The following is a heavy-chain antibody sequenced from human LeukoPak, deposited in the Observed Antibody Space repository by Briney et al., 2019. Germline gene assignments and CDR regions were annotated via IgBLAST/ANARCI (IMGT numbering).Heavy chain of an antibody. J-gene: IGHJ4*02. D-gene: IGHD1-26*01. CDR2: IVVGSGNT. Sequence: SVKVSCKASGFTFTSSAMQWVRQARGQRLEWIGWIVVGSGNTNYAQKFQERVTITSDMSTSTAYMELSSLRSEDTAVYYCAAAIRIVGATFSDYWGQGTLVTVSS. CDR3: AAAIRIVGATFSDY. V-gene: IGHV1-58*02. CDR1: GFTFTSSA.